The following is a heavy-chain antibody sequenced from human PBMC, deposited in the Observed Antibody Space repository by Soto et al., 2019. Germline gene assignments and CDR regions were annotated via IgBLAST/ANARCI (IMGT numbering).Heavy chain of an antibody. V-gene: IGHV4-34*01. CDR1: GESFNDYY. J-gene: IGHJ4*02. CDR2: INHTGHT. D-gene: IGHD3-10*01. CDR3: ARSGHLFDY. Sequence: QVQLQQWGAGLLKPSETLSLTCAVYGESFNDYYWSWIRQPPGKGLEWIGEINHTGHTNYNPSLKRRVTISVDTSKNQFSLKLSSVTAADTAVYYCARSGHLFDYWGQGILVTVSS.